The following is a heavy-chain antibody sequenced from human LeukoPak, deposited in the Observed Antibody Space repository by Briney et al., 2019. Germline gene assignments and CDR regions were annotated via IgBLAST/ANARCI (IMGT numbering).Heavy chain of an antibody. CDR2: ISYDGSNK. V-gene: IGHV3-30-3*01. CDR1: GFTFSSYA. D-gene: IGHD3-16*01. J-gene: IGHJ4*02. CDR3: AKDRYRTILGSPHDY. Sequence: GGSLRLSCAASGFTFSSYAMHWVRQAPGKGLEWVAVISYDGSNKYYADSVKGRFTISRDNSKNTLYLQMNSLRAEDTAVYYCAKDRYRTILGSPHDYWGQGTLVTVSS.